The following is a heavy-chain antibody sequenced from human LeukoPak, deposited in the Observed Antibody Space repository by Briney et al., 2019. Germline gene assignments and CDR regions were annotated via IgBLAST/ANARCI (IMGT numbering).Heavy chain of an antibody. CDR2: IKQDGSEK. D-gene: IGHD6-13*01. V-gene: IGHV3-7*01. J-gene: IGHJ3*02. Sequence: GGSLRLSCAASGFTFSSYWMTWVRQALGKGLEWVANIKQDGSEKYYVDSVKGRFTISRDNAKNSLYLQMNSLRAEDTAVYYCRVSAAGTELHAFDIWGQGTMVTVSS. CDR3: RVSAAGTELHAFDI. CDR1: GFTFSSYW.